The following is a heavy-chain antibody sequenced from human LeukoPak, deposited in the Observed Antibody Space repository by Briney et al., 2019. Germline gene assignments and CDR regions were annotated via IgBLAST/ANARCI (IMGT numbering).Heavy chain of an antibody. CDR2: ISYDGSNK. Sequence: TGGSLRLSCAASGFTFSSYGMHWVRQAPGKGLEWVAVISYDGSNKYYADSVKGRFTISRDNSKNTLYLQMNSLRAEDTAVYYCAKEKYYYDSSGYYNAFDIWGQRTMVTVSS. V-gene: IGHV3-30*18. J-gene: IGHJ3*02. CDR1: GFTFSSYG. D-gene: IGHD3-22*01. CDR3: AKEKYYYDSSGYYNAFDI.